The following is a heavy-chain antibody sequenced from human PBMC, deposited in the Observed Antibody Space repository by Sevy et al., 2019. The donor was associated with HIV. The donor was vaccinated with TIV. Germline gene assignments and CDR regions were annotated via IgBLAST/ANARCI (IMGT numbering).Heavy chain of an antibody. CDR3: AKAWGYQSSGSSLDAFDI. J-gene: IGHJ3*02. CDR2: ISYDGSNK. D-gene: IGHD3-22*01. V-gene: IGHV3-30*18. Sequence: GGSLRLSCAASGFTFSSYAIHWVRQAPGKGLEWVTLISYDGSNKHYVDSVKGRFRSSRDNSKNTVYLQMNSLRAEDTAVYYCAKAWGYQSSGSSLDAFDIWGQGTMVTVSS. CDR1: GFTFSSYA.